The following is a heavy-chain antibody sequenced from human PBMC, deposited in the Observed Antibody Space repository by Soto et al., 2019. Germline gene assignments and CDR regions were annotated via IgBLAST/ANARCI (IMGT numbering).Heavy chain of an antibody. J-gene: IGHJ4*02. CDR2: ISWNDDK. CDR1: GFSLSTSRLG. Sequence: SWPTRVNTKETRTLTCTFAGFSLSTSRLGVGWIRQPPGKALEWLALISWNDDKRYSPSLKSRLTITKDTSKNQVVTTMTNMDPVDTATYYCPRHPVVVVSAPRLRDEFDYSAQGTLVTVPS. V-gene: IGHV2-5*01. D-gene: IGHD2-15*01. CDR3: PRHPVVVVSAPRLRDEFDY.